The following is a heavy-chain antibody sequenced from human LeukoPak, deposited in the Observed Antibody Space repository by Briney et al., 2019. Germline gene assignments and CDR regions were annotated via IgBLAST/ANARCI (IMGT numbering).Heavy chain of an antibody. Sequence: SQTLSLTYAISGDSVSSNSAAWNWIRQSPSRGLEWLGRTYYRSKWYYDYAVSVKSRMTINPDTSKNQFSLQLNSVTPEDTAVYYCARGGSGWSVSLFDPWGQGALVTVSS. J-gene: IGHJ5*02. D-gene: IGHD6-13*01. CDR1: GDSVSSNSAA. V-gene: IGHV6-1*01. CDR2: TYYRSKWYY. CDR3: ARGGSGWSVSLFDP.